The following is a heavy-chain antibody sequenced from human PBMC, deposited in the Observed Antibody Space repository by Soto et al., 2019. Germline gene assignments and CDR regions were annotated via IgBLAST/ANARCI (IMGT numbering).Heavy chain of an antibody. V-gene: IGHV3-23*01. D-gene: IGHD1-1*01. CDR2: ISNTGGST. CDR3: AKERVEFDI. J-gene: IGHJ3*02. CDR1: GFTFSSYS. Sequence: GGSLRLSCAASGFTFSSYSMSWVRQAPGKGLEWVSTISNTGGSTYYADSVTGRFTISRDDSKNTLYLQMSSLRAEDTAVYYCAKERVEFDIWGQGTMVTVSS.